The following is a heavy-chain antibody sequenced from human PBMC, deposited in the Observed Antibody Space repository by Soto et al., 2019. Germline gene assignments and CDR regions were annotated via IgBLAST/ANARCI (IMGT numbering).Heavy chain of an antibody. Sequence: SVKVSCKASGGTFSSYAISWVRQAPGQGLEWMGGIIPIFGTANYAQKFQGRVTITADESTSTAYMELSSLRSEYTAVYYCARVTIGYSYGYYYYYGMDVWGQGTRVTVSS. CDR3: ARVTIGYSYGYYYYYGMDV. CDR2: IIPIFGTA. D-gene: IGHD5-18*01. J-gene: IGHJ6*02. V-gene: IGHV1-69*13. CDR1: GGTFSSYA.